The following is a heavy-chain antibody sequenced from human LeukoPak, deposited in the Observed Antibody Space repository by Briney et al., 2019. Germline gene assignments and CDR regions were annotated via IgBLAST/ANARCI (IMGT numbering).Heavy chain of an antibody. V-gene: IGHV1-18*01. CDR3: ARDRGGIYYDSSGIFDF. CDR1: AYTFTTHG. Sequence: GASVKVSCKTSAYTFTTHGITWVRQAPGQGLEWLGWISTYNGKTNYAQNLQDRVTMTTDTSTSTAYMELRTLRSDDTAVYYCARDRGGIYYDSSGIFDFWGQGTLVTVSS. CDR2: ISTYNGKT. J-gene: IGHJ4*02. D-gene: IGHD3-22*01.